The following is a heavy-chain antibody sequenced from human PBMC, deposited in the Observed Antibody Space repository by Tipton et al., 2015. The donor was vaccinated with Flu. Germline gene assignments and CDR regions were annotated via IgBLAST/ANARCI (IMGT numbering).Heavy chain of an antibody. CDR3: AREYCGGDCSTGGSFDY. CDR1: GVFISSGGYY. V-gene: IGHV4-31*03. Sequence: LRLSCTVSGVFISSGGYYWSWLRQHPGKGLEWIGHIYYSGYNYYNPSLKSRVTISVDTSKNQFSLKLSSVTAADTAVYYCAREYCGGDCSTGGSFDYWGQGILVTVSS. CDR2: IYYSGYN. J-gene: IGHJ4*02. D-gene: IGHD2-21*02.